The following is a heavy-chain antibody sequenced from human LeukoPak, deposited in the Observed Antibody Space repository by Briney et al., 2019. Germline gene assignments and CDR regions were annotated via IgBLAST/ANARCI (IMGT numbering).Heavy chain of an antibody. CDR1: GFTFSRYG. CDR3: ATQGGDSSGYYFDY. D-gene: IGHD3-22*01. Sequence: GGFLRLSCAASGFTFSRYGMHWVRQAPGKGLEWVTFVSSDVSNEYYADSVKGRFTVSRDNSKKTLYLQMSSLRLDDTAVYYCATQGGDSSGYYFDYWGQGTLVTVSS. J-gene: IGHJ4*02. V-gene: IGHV3-30*03. CDR2: VSSDVSNE.